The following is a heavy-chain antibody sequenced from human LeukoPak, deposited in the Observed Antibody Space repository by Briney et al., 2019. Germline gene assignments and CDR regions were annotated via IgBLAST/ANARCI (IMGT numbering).Heavy chain of an antibody. CDR3: ARRRDAFDI. Sequence: SVKVSCKASGYIFTGYYMHWVRQAPGQGLEWMGGIIPIFGTANYAQKFQGRVTITADESTSTAYMELSSLRSEDTAVYYCARRRDAFDIWGQGTMVTVSS. CDR1: GYIFTGYY. J-gene: IGHJ3*02. CDR2: IIPIFGTA. V-gene: IGHV1-69*13.